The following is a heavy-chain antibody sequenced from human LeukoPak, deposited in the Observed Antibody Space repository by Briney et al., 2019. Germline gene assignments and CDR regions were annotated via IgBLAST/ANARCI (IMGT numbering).Heavy chain of an antibody. J-gene: IGHJ6*02. CDR1: GFTFSSYS. CDR2: ISSSSSTI. CDR3: GKNRSGGTIAARWVKYYYGMDV. D-gene: IGHD6-13*01. V-gene: IGHV3-48*01. Sequence: GGSLRLSCAASGFTFSSYSMNWVRQAPGKGLEWVSYISSSSSTIYYADSVKGRFTISRDNAKNSLYLQMNSLRAEDTAVYYWGKNRSGGTIAARWVKYYYGMDVWGQGTTVPV.